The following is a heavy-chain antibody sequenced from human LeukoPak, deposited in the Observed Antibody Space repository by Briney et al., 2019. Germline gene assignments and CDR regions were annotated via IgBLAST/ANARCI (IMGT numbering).Heavy chain of an antibody. J-gene: IGHJ6*04. CDR3: AKDIANYYYYGMDV. V-gene: IGHV3-30*18. Sequence: PGGSLRLSCAASGFTFSSYGMHWVRQAPGKGLEWVAVISYDGSNKYYADSVKGRFTISRDNSKNTLYLQMNLLRADDKAVYYCAKDIANYYYYGMDVWGKGPTVTVSS. CDR2: ISYDGSNK. D-gene: IGHD2-21*01. CDR1: GFTFSSYG.